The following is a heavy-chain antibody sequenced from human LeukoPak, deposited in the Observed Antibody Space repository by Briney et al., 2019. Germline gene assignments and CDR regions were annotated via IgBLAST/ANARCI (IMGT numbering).Heavy chain of an antibody. D-gene: IGHD1-26*01. CDR3: ATYSGQDEWGAFDM. CDR2: IKEYVSVE. J-gene: IGHJ3*02. CDR1: GLTSSTYA. V-gene: IGHV3-7*01. Sequence: AGSLRLSCAASGLTSSTYAISWVRHAPGNGLGWGATIKEYVSVEYSVDSMRGRFTISRDIAKNSLHLQMSSLRGDDTAVYYCATYSGQDEWGAFDMWGQGTSVTVSS.